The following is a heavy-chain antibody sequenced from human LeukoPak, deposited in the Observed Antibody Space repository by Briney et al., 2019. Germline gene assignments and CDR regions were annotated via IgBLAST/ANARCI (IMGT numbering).Heavy chain of an antibody. Sequence: GESLKISCAASGFTFSSYGMHWVRQAPGKGLEWVAFIRYDGSSQRYTDSVKGRFTISRDNSKNTVYLQMNSLRAEDTAVYYCAKRRDVAAGGSGAFDYWGQGSLVTVSS. D-gene: IGHD6-13*01. CDR2: IRYDGSSQ. CDR3: AKRRDVAAGGSGAFDY. V-gene: IGHV3-30*02. J-gene: IGHJ4*02. CDR1: GFTFSSYG.